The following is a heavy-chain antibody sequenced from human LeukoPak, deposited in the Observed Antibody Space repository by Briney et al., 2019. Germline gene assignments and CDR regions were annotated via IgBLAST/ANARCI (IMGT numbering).Heavy chain of an antibody. J-gene: IGHJ5*02. Sequence: SVRASCKASGGTFSSYAISWVRQAPGQGLEWMGGIIPIFGTANHAQKFQGRVTITADESTSTAYMELSSLRSEETAVYYCARVAAVAGNSWFDPWGQGTLVTVSS. CDR2: IIPIFGTA. CDR1: GGTFSSYA. CDR3: ARVAAVAGNSWFDP. D-gene: IGHD6-19*01. V-gene: IGHV1-69*13.